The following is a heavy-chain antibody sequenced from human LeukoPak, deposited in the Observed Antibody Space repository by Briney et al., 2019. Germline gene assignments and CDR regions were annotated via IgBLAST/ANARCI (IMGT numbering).Heavy chain of an antibody. CDR2: INSDGSST. J-gene: IGHJ6*02. D-gene: IGHD6-13*01. Sequence: GGSLRLSCAASGFTFSSYWMHWVRQAPGKGLVWVSRINSDGSSTSYADSVKGRFTISRDNAKNTLYLQMNSLRAEDTAVYYCAREGVWRQQLVDYYYGIDVWGQGTTVTVSS. CDR3: AREGVWRQQLVDYYYGIDV. CDR1: GFTFSSYW. V-gene: IGHV3-74*01.